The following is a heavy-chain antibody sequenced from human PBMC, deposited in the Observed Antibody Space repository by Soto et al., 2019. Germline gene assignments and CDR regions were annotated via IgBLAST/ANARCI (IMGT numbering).Heavy chain of an antibody. CDR2: IIPIYCTA. CDR1: GGTFSSYA. D-gene: IGHD3-22*01. Sequence: QVQLVQSGAEVKKPGSSVKVSCKASGGTFSSYAISRVRQAPGQGLEWMGGIIPIYCTANYAQKFQGRVTISADESTSTAYMELSSLRSEDTAVYYCAREGASGSHIGYWGQGTLVTVSS. CDR3: AREGASGSHIGY. V-gene: IGHV1-69*01. J-gene: IGHJ4*02.